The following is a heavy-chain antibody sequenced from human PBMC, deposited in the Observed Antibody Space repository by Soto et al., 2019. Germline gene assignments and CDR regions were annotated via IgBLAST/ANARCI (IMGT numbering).Heavy chain of an antibody. CDR2: IYYDGSNR. V-gene: IGHV3-33*01. Sequence: PGGSLRLSCAASGFTFGTYAMHWVRQAPGKGLEWVAVIYYDGSNRYYGDAVKGRFTISRDSSKSTLYLQMSSLRAEDTAVDYCARPFCTNGVCYYFFDYGAHGPLVTVSS. CDR3: ARPFCTNGVCYYFFDY. J-gene: IGHJ4*01. D-gene: IGHD2-8*01. CDR1: GFTFGTYA.